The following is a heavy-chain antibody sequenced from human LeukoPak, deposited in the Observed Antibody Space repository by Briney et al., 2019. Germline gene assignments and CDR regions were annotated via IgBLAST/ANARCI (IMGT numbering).Heavy chain of an antibody. CDR1: GASFSSYY. J-gene: IGHJ4*02. Sequence: SETLSLTCTVSGASFSSYYWSWLRQPPGKGLEWIAYIFYNGNTKYNPSLKSRVTISVDTSKTQFSLKVTSVTAADTAVYYCARGLSMVRGVNPFDYWGQGTLVTVSS. CDR3: ARGLSMVRGVNPFDY. CDR2: IFYNGNT. V-gene: IGHV4-59*08. D-gene: IGHD3-10*01.